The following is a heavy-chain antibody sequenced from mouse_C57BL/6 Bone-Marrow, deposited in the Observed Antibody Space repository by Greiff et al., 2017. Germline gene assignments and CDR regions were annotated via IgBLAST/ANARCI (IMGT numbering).Heavy chain of an antibody. D-gene: IGHD1-1*01. CDR3: ARDWDGFYYGSSYYAMDY. CDR2: ISDGGSYT. CDR1: GFTFSSYA. Sequence: DVKLVESGGGLVKPGGSLKLSCAASGFTFSSYAMSWVRQTPEQRLEWVATISDGGSYTYYPDNVKGRFTISRDNAKNNLYLQMSHLKSEDTAMYYCARDWDGFYYGSSYYAMDYWGQGTSVTVSS. V-gene: IGHV5-4*01. J-gene: IGHJ4*01.